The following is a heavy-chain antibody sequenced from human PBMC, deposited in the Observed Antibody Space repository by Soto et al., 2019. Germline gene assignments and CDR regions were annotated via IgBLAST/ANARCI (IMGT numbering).Heavy chain of an antibody. CDR2: ISYDGSNK. CDR3: ARDPSVAASDAFDI. V-gene: IGHV3-30-3*01. Sequence: GGSLRLSCAASGFTFSSYAMHWVRQAPGKGLEWVAVISYDGSNKYYADSVKGRFTISRDNSKNTLYLQMNSLRAEDTAVYYCARDPSVAASDAFDIWGQGTMVTVSS. CDR1: GFTFSSYA. J-gene: IGHJ3*02. D-gene: IGHD2-15*01.